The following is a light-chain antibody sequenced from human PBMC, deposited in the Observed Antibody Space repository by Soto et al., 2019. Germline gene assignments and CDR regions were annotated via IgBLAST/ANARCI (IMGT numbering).Light chain of an antibody. J-gene: IGKJ1*01. CDR3: QQYKSWPT. Sequence: IVMTQSPATLSVSPGERATLSCRASQTLGSNLAWYQQRPGQAPRLLIYGVSSRATGVPARFSGSGSGTEFTLTINSLLSDDFGVYYCQQYKSWPTFGQGTKVDIK. CDR1: QTLGSN. V-gene: IGKV3-15*01. CDR2: GVS.